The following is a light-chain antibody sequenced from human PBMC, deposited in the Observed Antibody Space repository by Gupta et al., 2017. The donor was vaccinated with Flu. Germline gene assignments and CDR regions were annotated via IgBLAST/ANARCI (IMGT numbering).Light chain of an antibody. J-gene: IGLJ2*01. V-gene: IGLV2-14*04. Sequence: SITISCTGTSSDVDDYNYVSWYQQHPGKAPKLMIYDVTNRPSGVSNRFSGSKSGNTASLTISGLQADDEADYYCSSYTSSFTLVFGGGTKLIVL. CDR1: SSDVDDYNY. CDR2: DVT. CDR3: SSYTSSFTLV.